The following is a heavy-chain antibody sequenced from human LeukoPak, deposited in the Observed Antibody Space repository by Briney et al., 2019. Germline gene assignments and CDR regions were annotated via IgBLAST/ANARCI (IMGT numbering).Heavy chain of an antibody. CDR1: GFTFSSNW. V-gene: IGHV3-53*01. J-gene: IGHJ4*02. D-gene: IGHD1-1*01. CDR2: IYSGGNT. CDR3: ARDQDWNPY. Sequence: GGSLRLSCAASGFTFSSNWMHWVRQAPGKGLEWVSVIYSGGNTYYADSVKGRFTISRDNSKNTLYLQMNSLRVEDTAVYYCARDQDWNPYWGQGTLVTVSS.